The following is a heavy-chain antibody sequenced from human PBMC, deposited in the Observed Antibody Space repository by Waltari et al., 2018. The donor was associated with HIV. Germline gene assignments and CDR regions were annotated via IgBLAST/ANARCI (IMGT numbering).Heavy chain of an antibody. V-gene: IGHV3-53*01. CDR3: DMYYYDSSGYSAAV. CDR2: IYSSGKT. CDR1: GFTVSSHY. D-gene: IGHD3-22*01. Sequence: EVQLVESGGGLIQPGGSLRLSCAASGFTVSSHYMSWVRQAPGKGLEWVSVIYSSGKTYYADSVKGRFTISRDNSKKTLYLQMNRLRVEDTAVYYCDMYYYDSSGYSAAVWGQGTTVTVSS. J-gene: IGHJ6*02.